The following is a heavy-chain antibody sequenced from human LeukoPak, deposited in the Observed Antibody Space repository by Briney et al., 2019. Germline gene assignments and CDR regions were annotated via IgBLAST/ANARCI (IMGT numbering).Heavy chain of an antibody. CDR3: ARDLGLDY. CDR2: IYHSGST. CDR1: GYSISSGYY. V-gene: IGHV4-38-2*02. Sequence: SETLSLTCTVSGYSISSGYYWGWIRQPPGKGLEWIGSIYHSGSTYYNPSLKSRVTISVDTSKNQFSLKLSSVTAADTAVYYCARDLGLDYWGQGTLVTVSS. J-gene: IGHJ4*02.